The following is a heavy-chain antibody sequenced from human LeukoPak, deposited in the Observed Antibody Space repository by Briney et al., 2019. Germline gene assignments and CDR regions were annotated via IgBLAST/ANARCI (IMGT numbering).Heavy chain of an antibody. CDR3: ARGDGQQLVYYYYYGMDV. Sequence: PSETLSLTCTVSGYSISSGYYWGWIRQPPGKGLEWIGSIYHSGSTYYNPSLKSRVTISVDTSKNQFSLKLSSVTAADTAVYYCARGDGQQLVYYYYYGMDVWGQGTTVTVSS. CDR1: GYSISSGYY. D-gene: IGHD6-13*01. CDR2: IYHSGST. J-gene: IGHJ6*02. V-gene: IGHV4-38-2*02.